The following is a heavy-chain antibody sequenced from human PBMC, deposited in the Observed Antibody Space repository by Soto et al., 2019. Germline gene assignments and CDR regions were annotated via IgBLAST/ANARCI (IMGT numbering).Heavy chain of an antibody. V-gene: IGHV3-23*01. D-gene: IGHD3-10*01. CDR2: ISGSGGST. J-gene: IGHJ6*03. Sequence: GGSLRLSCAASGFTFSSYAMSWVRQAPGKGLEWVSAISGSGGSTYYADSVKGRFTISRDNSKNTLYLQMNSLRAEDTAVYYCAKEWFGERIYYYYYYMDVWGKGTTVTVSS. CDR3: AKEWFGERIYYYYYYMDV. CDR1: GFTFSSYA.